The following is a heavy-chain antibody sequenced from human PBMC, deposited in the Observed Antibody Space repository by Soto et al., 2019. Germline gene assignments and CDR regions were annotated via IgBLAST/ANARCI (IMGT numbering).Heavy chain of an antibody. CDR1: GYTFTSYD. CDR2: MNPNSGNT. J-gene: IGHJ5*02. Sequence: GASVKVSCKASGYTFTSYDINWVRQATGQGLEWMGWMNPNSGNTGYAQKFQGRVTMTRNTSISTAYMELSSLRSEDTAVYYCAFGQSSSTSFXFDPWAQGSLVTVSS. CDR3: AFGQSSSTSFXFDP. D-gene: IGHD2-2*01. V-gene: IGHV1-8*01.